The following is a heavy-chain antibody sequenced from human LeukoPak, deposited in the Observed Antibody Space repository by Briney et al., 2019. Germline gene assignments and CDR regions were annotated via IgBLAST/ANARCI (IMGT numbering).Heavy chain of an antibody. CDR1: GLTSKNAW. CDR3: SPDPRAAKSPFDY. J-gene: IGHJ4*02. CDR2: IKSKTDGGTS. Sequence: AGGSLRLSCAASGLTSKNAWMNWVRQAPGKGLEWVGRIKSKTDGGTSDYAAPVKGRFTISRDDSKNTVYLQMTSLRTEDTAVYYCSPDPRAAKSPFDYWGQGTLVTVSS. V-gene: IGHV3-15*01. D-gene: IGHD2-15*01.